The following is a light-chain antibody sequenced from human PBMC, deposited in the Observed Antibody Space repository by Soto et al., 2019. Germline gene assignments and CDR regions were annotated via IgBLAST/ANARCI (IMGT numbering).Light chain of an antibody. J-gene: IGKJ1*01. CDR2: DAS. CDR1: QSISSW. Sequence: DIQMTQSPPTLSASVGDRVTITCRASQSISSWLAWYQQKPGKAPKLLIYDASSLGSGVPSRFSGSGSGTEFTLTISSLQPDDFATYYCQQYSTWWAFGQGTKVEIK. CDR3: QQYSTWWA. V-gene: IGKV1-5*01.